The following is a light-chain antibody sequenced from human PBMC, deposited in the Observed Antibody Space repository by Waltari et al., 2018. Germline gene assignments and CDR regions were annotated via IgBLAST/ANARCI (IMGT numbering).Light chain of an antibody. J-gene: IGLJ2*01. CDR2: DVS. CDR1: SNDVGGYNS. Sequence: QSALTQPASVSGSPGQSVTIFCAGTSNDVGGYNSVSSYQEYPGQAPRFIIYDVSDRPSGVSDRFSGSKSGNTAALTISGLQAEDEADYYCSSQSSNDVVLFGGGTKLTVL. CDR3: SSQSSNDVVL. V-gene: IGLV2-14*01.